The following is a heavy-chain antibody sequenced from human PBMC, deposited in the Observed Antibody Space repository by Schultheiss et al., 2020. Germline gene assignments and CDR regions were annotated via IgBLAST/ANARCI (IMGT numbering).Heavy chain of an antibody. CDR1: GGSFSGYY. V-gene: IGHV4-59*12. Sequence: SETLSLTCAVYGGSFSGYYWSCIRQPPGKGLEWIGYIYYSGSTNYNPSLKSRVTISVDTSKNQFSLKLSSVTAADTAVYYCARDSCSGDRCYSHYFDYWGQGTLVTVSS. D-gene: IGHD2-15*01. CDR3: ARDSCSGDRCYSHYFDY. CDR2: IYYSGST. J-gene: IGHJ4*02.